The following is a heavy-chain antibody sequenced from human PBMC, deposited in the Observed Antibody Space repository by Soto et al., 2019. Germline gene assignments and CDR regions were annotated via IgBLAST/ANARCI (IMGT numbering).Heavy chain of an antibody. D-gene: IGHD6-13*01. CDR3: ARGPTTGQQLVNLLTGQRNEYFQH. J-gene: IGHJ1*01. CDR2: ISYSGST. V-gene: IGHV4-39*01. CDR1: GGSISSSSYY. Sequence: QLQLQESGPGLVKPSETLSLTCTVSGGSISSSSYYWGWIRQPPGKGLEWIGSISYSGSTYYNPSLKSRVTISVDTSKNQISLKLSSVTAADTAVYYCARGPTTGQQLVNLLTGQRNEYFQHWGQGTRVTVSS.